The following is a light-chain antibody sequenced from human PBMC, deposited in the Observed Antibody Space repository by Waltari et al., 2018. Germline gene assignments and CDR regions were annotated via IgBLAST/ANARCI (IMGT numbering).Light chain of an antibody. CDR1: SSDVGSYDL. Sequence: SALTQPASVSASPGPSITISCTGSSSDVGSYDLVAWYQQHPGKAPHLLVYEVDRRSSGVSYRCSGSKSGNAASLTISGLQAEDEAHYFCSSYTYGGPWVFGGGTLRTVL. CDR2: EVD. CDR3: SSYTYGGPWV. V-gene: IGLV2-23*02. J-gene: IGLJ2*01.